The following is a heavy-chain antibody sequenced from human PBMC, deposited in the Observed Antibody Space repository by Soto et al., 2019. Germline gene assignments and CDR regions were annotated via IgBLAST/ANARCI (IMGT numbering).Heavy chain of an antibody. CDR2: IDYSGRT. D-gene: IGHD3-22*01. Sequence: SATLSLTCSVSGDLLSRGYYWGRFRQPPGKGLEWLGSIDYSGRTYKNPSLKSRVSASVDLSKNQFSLNLRSVTAADTAVYFCARDLSGGYDSYYFDDWGQGTLVTVSS. CDR3: ARDLSGGYDSYYFDD. V-gene: IGHV4-38-2*02. CDR1: GDLLSRGYY. J-gene: IGHJ4*02.